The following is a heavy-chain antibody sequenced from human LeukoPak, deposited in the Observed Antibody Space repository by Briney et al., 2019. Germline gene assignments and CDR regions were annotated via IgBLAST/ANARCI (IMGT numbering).Heavy chain of an antibody. Sequence: GATVKISCKVSGYTFTDYYMHWVQQAPGKGLEWMGLVDPEDGETIYAEKFQGRVTITADTSTDTAHMELSSLRSEDTAVYYCATAPYSSGWFQFDRWGQGTLVTVSS. V-gene: IGHV1-69-2*01. J-gene: IGHJ5*02. CDR1: GYTFTDYY. CDR3: ATAPYSSGWFQFDR. CDR2: VDPEDGET. D-gene: IGHD6-19*01.